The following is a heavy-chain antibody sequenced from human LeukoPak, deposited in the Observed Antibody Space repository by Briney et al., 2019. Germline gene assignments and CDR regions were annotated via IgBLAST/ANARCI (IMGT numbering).Heavy chain of an antibody. D-gene: IGHD3-10*01. CDR2: ISAYNGNT. CDR1: GYTFTSYG. Sequence: ASVKVSCKASGYTFTSYGISWVRQAPGQGLEWMGWISAYNGNTNYAQKLQGRVTMTTDTSTSTAYMELRSLRSDDTAVYYCARDLRMRTYYYGSGSSDWGQGTLVTVSS. CDR3: ARDLRMRTYYYGSGSSD. J-gene: IGHJ4*02. V-gene: IGHV1-18*01.